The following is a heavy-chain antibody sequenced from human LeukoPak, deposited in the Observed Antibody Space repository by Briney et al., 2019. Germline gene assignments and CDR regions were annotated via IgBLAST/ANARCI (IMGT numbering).Heavy chain of an antibody. Sequence: KPSETLSLTCTVSGGSISSSSYYWGWIRQPPGKGLEWIGSIYYSGSTYYNPSLKSRVTISVDTSKNQFSLKLSPVTAADTAVYYCARRDGDYWYFDLWGRGTLVTVSS. J-gene: IGHJ2*01. CDR2: IYYSGST. CDR3: ARRDGDYWYFDL. CDR1: GGSISSSSYY. D-gene: IGHD4-17*01. V-gene: IGHV4-39*01.